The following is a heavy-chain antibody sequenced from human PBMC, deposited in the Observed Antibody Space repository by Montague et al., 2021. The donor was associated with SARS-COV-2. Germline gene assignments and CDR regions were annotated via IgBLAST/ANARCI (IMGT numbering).Heavy chain of an antibody. Sequence: SRRLSFAASGFTFDDCAMHWVRQAPGKGLEWVSGISWNSGSVGYADSVKGRFTISRDNAKNSLYLQMNSLRAEDTALYYCAKWTTITFGSGSHPYGMDVWGQGTTVTVSS. V-gene: IGHV3-9*01. CDR3: AKWTTITFGSGSHPYGMDV. CDR2: ISWNSGSV. J-gene: IGHJ6*02. CDR1: GFTFDDCA. D-gene: IGHD3-10*01.